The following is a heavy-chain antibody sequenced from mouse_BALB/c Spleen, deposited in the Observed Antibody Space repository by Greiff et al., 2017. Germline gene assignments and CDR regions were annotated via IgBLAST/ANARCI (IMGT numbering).Heavy chain of an antibody. J-gene: IGHJ1*01. D-gene: IGHD2-1*01. V-gene: IGHV5-17*02. CDR2: ISSGSSTI. CDR3: ARGNYVSYWYVDV. CDR1: GFTFSSFG. Sequence: EVKLMESGGGLVQPGGSRKLSCAASGFTFSSFGMHWVRQAPEKGLEWVAYISSGSSTIYYADTVKGRFTISRDNPKNTLFLQMTSLRSEDTAMYYCARGNYVSYWYVDVWGAGTTVTVAS.